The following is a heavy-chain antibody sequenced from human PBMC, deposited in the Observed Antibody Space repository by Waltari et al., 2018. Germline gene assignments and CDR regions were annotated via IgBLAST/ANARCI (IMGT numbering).Heavy chain of an antibody. D-gene: IGHD6-13*01. CDR2: IYYSGST. V-gene: IGHV4-31*03. Sequence: QVQLQESGPGLVKPSQTLSLTCTLSGGSIRRGGSYWSWIRQHPGKGLEWIGYIYYSGSTYYNPSLKSRVTISVDTSKNQFSLKLSSVTAADTAVYYCARGSSSWPFRYWGQGTLVNVSS. CDR1: GGSIRRGGSY. CDR3: ARGSSSWPFRY. J-gene: IGHJ4*02.